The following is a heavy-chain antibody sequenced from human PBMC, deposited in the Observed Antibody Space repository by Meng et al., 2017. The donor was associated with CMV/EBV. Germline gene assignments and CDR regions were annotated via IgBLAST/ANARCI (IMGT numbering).Heavy chain of an antibody. CDR3: ARDNGARPGRPYYYYGMDV. CDR1: GGSISSSSYY. Sequence: SETLSLTCTVSGGSISSSSYYWGWIRQPPGKGLEWIGSIYYSGSTYHNPSLKSRVTISVDTSKNQFSLKLSSVTAADTAVYYCARDNGARPGRPYYYYGMDVWGQGTTVTVSS. V-gene: IGHV4-39*07. CDR2: IYYSGST. J-gene: IGHJ6*02. D-gene: IGHD6-6*01.